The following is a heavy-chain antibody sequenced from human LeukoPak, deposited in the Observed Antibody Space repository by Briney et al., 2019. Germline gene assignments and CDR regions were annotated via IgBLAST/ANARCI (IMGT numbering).Heavy chain of an antibody. J-gene: IGHJ4*02. D-gene: IGHD5-24*01. V-gene: IGHV3-30*18. Sequence: GGSLRLSCAASGFAFSSYGMNWVRQAPGKGLEWVGVKSNDAINNYYANSVKARFTISRDNSKNPLYLQMNSLRAEETPVYYCAKGHTNEIFDNWGQGTLVTVSS. CDR2: KSNDAINN. CDR3: AKGHTNEIFDN. CDR1: GFAFSSYG.